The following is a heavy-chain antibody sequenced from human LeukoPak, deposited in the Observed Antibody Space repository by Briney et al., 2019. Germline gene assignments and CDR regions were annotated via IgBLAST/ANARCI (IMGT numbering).Heavy chain of an antibody. J-gene: IGHJ4*02. CDR2: ISYDGNNK. Sequence: GGSLRLSCAASGFIFSSYGMHWVRQAPGKGLEWVAVISYDGNNKYYADSVKGRFTISRDNSKNTLYLQMNSLRAEDTAVYYCAKARQLGDYWGQGTLVIVSS. D-gene: IGHD6-6*01. CDR3: AKARQLGDY. V-gene: IGHV3-30*18. CDR1: GFIFSSYG.